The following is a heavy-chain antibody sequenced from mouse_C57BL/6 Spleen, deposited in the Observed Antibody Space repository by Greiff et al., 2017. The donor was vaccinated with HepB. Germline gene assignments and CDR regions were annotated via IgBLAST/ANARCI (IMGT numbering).Heavy chain of an antibody. D-gene: IGHD2-1*01. J-gene: IGHJ2*01. CDR2: IDPENGDT. CDR1: GFNIKDDY. CDR3: TRGNVY. Sequence: EVKLVESGAELVRPGASVKLSCTASGFNIKDDYMHWVKQRPEQGLEWIGWIDPENGDTEYASKFQGKATITADTSSNTAYLQLSSLTSEDTAVYYCTRGNVYWGQGTTLTVSS. V-gene: IGHV14-4*01.